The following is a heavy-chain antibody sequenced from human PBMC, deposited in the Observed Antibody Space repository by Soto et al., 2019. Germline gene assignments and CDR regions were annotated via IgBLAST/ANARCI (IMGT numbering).Heavy chain of an antibody. J-gene: IGHJ6*02. CDR1: GGAISVYT. CDR3: ARGQTVRAFEF. D-gene: IGHD3-9*01. CDR2: IYGSGSA. V-gene: IGHV4-59*01. Sequence: PSETLSLTCTVSGGAISVYTWNWIRQAPGKGPEWLGYIYGSGSANYNPSLKSRLTISVDTSKNQFSLNLSSVTAADTAIYYCARGQTVRAFEFWGQGTTVTVSS.